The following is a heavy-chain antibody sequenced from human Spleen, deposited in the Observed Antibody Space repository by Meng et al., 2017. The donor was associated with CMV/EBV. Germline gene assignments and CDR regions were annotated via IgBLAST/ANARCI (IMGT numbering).Heavy chain of an antibody. J-gene: IGHJ4*02. D-gene: IGHD6-19*01. V-gene: IGHV5-51*01. CDR3: ARLRAEAGIDY. CDR1: GYTFSNYW. Sequence: KVSCKASGYTFSNYWIGWVRQMPGKGLEFMGIIYPDDSDTRYSLSFQGQVTISADKSFTTAYLQWSYLKASDTAMYYCARLRAEAGIDYWGQGTLVTVSS. CDR2: IYPDDSDT.